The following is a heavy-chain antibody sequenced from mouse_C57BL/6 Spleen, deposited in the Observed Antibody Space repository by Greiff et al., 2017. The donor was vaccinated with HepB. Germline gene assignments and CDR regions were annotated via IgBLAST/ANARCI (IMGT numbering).Heavy chain of an antibody. J-gene: IGHJ2*01. D-gene: IGHD1-1*01. CDR1: GYTFTSYW. Sequence: QVQLQQSGAELVKPGASVKLSCKASGYTFTSYWMHWVKQRPGQGLEWIGMIHPNSGSTNYNEKFKSKATLTVDKSSSTAYMQLSSLTSEDSAVYYCARSVLLRFFDYWGQGTTLTVSS. CDR2: IHPNSGST. CDR3: ARSVLLRFFDY. V-gene: IGHV1-64*01.